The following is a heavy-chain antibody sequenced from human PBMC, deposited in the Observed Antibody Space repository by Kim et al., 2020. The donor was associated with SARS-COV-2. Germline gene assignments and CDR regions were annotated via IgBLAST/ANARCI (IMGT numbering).Heavy chain of an antibody. J-gene: IGHJ4*02. V-gene: IGHV3-23*01. Sequence: YPESGKGRVTISSDNSGNPLYLQVNSLRAEDTATYYCAKSSGATTGRLNYWGQGTLVTVSS. CDR3: AKSSGATTGRLNY. D-gene: IGHD1-1*01.